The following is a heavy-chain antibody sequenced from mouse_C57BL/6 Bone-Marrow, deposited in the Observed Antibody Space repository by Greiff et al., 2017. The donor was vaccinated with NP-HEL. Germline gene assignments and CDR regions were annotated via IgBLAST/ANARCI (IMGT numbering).Heavy chain of an antibody. CDR1: GYTFTDYY. Sequence: EVQLQESGPVLVKPGASVKMSCKASGYTFTDYYMNWVKQSHGKSLEWIGVINPYNGGTSYNQKFKGKATLTVDKSSSTAYMELNSLTSEDSAVYYCASLTGTFAYWGQGTLVTVSA. J-gene: IGHJ3*01. V-gene: IGHV1-19*01. CDR3: ASLTGTFAY. D-gene: IGHD4-1*01. CDR2: INPYNGGT.